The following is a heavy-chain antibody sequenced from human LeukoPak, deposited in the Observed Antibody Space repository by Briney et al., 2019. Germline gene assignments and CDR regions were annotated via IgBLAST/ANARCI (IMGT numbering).Heavy chain of an antibody. V-gene: IGHV3-15*01. Sequence: GGSLRLSCAASGFTFSSYWMSWVRQAPGKGLEWVGRIKSKTDGGTTDYAAPVKGRFTISRDDSKNTLYLQMNSLKTEDTAVYYCTTDYYDSSGYYYLDYWGPGTLVTVSS. J-gene: IGHJ4*02. CDR3: TTDYYDSSGYYYLDY. CDR1: GFTFSSYW. D-gene: IGHD3-22*01. CDR2: IKSKTDGGTT.